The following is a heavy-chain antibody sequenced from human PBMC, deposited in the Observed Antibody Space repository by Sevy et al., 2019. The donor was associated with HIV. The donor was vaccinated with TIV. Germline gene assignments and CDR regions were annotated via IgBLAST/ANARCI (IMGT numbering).Heavy chain of an antibody. D-gene: IGHD2-2*01. CDR3: ARESYCSSTSCYAGEPQYGMDV. J-gene: IGHJ6*02. Sequence: ASVKVSCKASGYTFTSYYMHWVRQAPGQGLEWMGIINPSGGSTSYAQKFQGRVTMTRDTSTSTVYMELGSLRSEDTAVYYCARESYCSSTSCYAGEPQYGMDVWGQGTTVTVSS. CDR2: INPSGGST. V-gene: IGHV1-46*03. CDR1: GYTFTSYY.